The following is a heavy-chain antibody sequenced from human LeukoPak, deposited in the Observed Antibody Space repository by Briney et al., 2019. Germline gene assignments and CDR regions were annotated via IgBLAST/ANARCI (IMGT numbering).Heavy chain of an antibody. Sequence: PSETLSLTCTVSGGSISSYYWSWIRQPAGKGLEWIGRIYISGSTIYNPSLKSRVTMSVDTSKKQFSLKLSSVTAADTAVYYCARRVSEVEPTLRSGENWFDPWGQGTLVTVSS. D-gene: IGHD1-26*01. V-gene: IGHV4-4*07. J-gene: IGHJ5*02. CDR2: IYISGST. CDR1: GGSISSYY. CDR3: ARRVSEVEPTLRSGENWFDP.